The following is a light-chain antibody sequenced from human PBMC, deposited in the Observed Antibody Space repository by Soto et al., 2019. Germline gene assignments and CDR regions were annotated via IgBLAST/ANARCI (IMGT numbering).Light chain of an antibody. J-gene: IGLJ1*01. Sequence: QPERTQPASGSKAPRQSGTISCSGSSSNIGNNAVNWYQQLPGKAPKLLIYYDDLLPSGVSDRFSGSKSGTSASLAISGLQSEDEADYYCAAWDDSLNGYVFGPGTKVTVL. CDR1: SSNIGNNA. V-gene: IGLV1-36*01. CDR2: YDD. CDR3: AAWDDSLNGYV.